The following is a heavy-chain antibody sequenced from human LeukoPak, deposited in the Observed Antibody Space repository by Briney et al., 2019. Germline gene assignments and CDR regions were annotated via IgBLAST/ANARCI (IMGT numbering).Heavy chain of an antibody. CDR2: IYPGDSAI. CDR3: ARQGSYLDY. Sequence: GESLKISCLGTGYRFTSYWIAWVRQMPGKGLGWMGIIYPGDSAISYSPSFQCQVTISDDKAISTSYLQSSSLKASDTAMYYCARQGSYLDYWAQGTLVTVSS. J-gene: IGHJ4*02. V-gene: IGHV5-51*01. CDR1: GYRFTSYW.